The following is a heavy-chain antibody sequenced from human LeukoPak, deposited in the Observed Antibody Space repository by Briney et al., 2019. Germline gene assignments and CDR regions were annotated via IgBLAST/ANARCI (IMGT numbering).Heavy chain of an antibody. CDR1: GFTFRSYA. CDR3: ARGPVIAAAAYY. CDR2: ISYDGSNK. J-gene: IGHJ4*02. D-gene: IGHD6-13*01. V-gene: IGHV3-30*04. Sequence: PGRSESLLCAPSGFTFRSYAVPWVREATARALYSVAVISYDGSNKYYTDLVKGRFSISRDNCKNTLYLQMNSLRAEDTAVYYCARGPVIAAAAYYWGQGNLVTVSS.